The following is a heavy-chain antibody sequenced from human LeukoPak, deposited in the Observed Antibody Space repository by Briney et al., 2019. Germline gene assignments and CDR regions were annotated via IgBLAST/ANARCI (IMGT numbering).Heavy chain of an antibody. CDR1: GGSFSGYY. V-gene: IGHV4-34*01. CDR2: NNHSGST. Sequence: SETLSLTCAVYGGSFSGYYWSWIRQPPGKGLEWIGENNHSGSTNYNPSLKSRVTISVDTSKNQFSLKLSSVTAADTAVYYCAREVATVTVRYYYYYGMDVWGQGTTVTVSS. D-gene: IGHD4-17*01. CDR3: AREVATVTVRYYYYYGMDV. J-gene: IGHJ6*02.